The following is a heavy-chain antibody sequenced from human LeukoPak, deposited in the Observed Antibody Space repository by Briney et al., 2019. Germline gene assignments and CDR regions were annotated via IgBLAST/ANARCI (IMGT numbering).Heavy chain of an antibody. D-gene: IGHD3-22*01. CDR2: IYYSGST. Sequence: PSETLSLTCTVSGGSISSSSYYWGWIRQPPGKGLEWIGSIYYSGSTYYNPSLKSRVTISVDTSKNQFSLKLSSVTAADTAVYYCASRLDDYDTKDYWGQGTLVTVSS. CDR1: GGSISSSSYY. CDR3: ASRLDDYDTKDY. J-gene: IGHJ4*02. V-gene: IGHV4-39*01.